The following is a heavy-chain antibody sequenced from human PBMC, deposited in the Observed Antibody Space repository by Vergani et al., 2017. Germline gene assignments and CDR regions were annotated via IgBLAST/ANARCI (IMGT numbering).Heavy chain of an antibody. CDR1: GYSFTSYW. D-gene: IGHD6-19*01. CDR2: IDPSDSYT. J-gene: IGHJ4*02. V-gene: IGHV5-10-1*01. Sequence: EVQLVQSGAEVKKPGESLSISCKGSGYSFTSYWISWVRQMPGKGLEWMGRIDPSDSYTNYSPSFQGHVTISADKSISTAYLQWSSLKASDTAMYYCARHTGPVYSSGWYPFDYWGQGTLVTVSS. CDR3: ARHTGPVYSSGWYPFDY.